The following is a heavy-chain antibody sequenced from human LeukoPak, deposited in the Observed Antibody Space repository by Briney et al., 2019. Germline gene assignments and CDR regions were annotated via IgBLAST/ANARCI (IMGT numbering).Heavy chain of an antibody. Sequence: GSLRLSCAAPGFTVSSNYMSWVRQAPGKGLERVSVIYSGGNTYYADSVKGRFTISRDNSKNTLYLQMNSLRAEDTAVYYCARDSDYYDSSGYGYFDYWGQGTLVTVSS. CDR2: IYSGGNT. D-gene: IGHD3-22*01. CDR1: GFTVSSNY. V-gene: IGHV3-53*01. CDR3: ARDSDYYDSSGYGYFDY. J-gene: IGHJ4*02.